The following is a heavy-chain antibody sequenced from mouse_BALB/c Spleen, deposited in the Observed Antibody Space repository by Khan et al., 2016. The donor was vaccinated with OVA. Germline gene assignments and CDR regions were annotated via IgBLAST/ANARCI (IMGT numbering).Heavy chain of an antibody. CDR3: ARYYGNYGWYFDV. D-gene: IGHD2-1*01. Sequence: VQLVESGPGLVAPSQSLSITCTVSGFSLTSYGVHWVRQPPGQGLEWLGVIWTGGSTTYYSALMSRLSISKDNSKSQVFLKMNSLQTDDTAMYYCARYYGNYGWYFDVWGAGTTVTVSS. J-gene: IGHJ1*01. V-gene: IGHV2-9*02. CDR2: IWTGGST. CDR1: GFSLTSYG.